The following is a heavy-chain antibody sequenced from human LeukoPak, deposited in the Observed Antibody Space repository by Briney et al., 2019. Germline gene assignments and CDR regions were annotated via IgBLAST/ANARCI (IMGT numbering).Heavy chain of an antibody. V-gene: IGHV3-23*01. Sequence: PPGGSLRLSCAASGFTFSSYAMSWVRQAPGKGLEWVSAISGSGGSTYYADSVKGRFTISRDNSKNTLYLQMNSLRAEDTAVYYCAKDQIGVVVPAAPNWFDPWGQGTLVTVSS. CDR2: ISGSGGST. J-gene: IGHJ5*02. CDR1: GFTFSSYA. D-gene: IGHD2-2*01. CDR3: AKDQIGVVVPAAPNWFDP.